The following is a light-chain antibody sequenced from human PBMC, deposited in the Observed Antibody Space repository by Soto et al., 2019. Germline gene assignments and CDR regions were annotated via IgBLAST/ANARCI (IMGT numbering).Light chain of an antibody. J-gene: IGLJ1*01. CDR2: DVS. CDR1: SSDVGGYNY. CDR3: NSYVAGSNV. Sequence: QSALTQPRSVSGSPGQSVTISCTGTSSDVGGYNYVSWYQQHPGKAPKLMIYDVSKRPSGVPDRFSGSKSGSTASLTVSGFQTEDEADYYCNSYVAGSNVFGTGTKVTVL. V-gene: IGLV2-11*01.